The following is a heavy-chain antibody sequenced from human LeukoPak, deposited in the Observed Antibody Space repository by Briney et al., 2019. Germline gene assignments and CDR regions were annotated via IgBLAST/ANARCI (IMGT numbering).Heavy chain of an antibody. J-gene: IGHJ4*02. D-gene: IGHD1-26*01. V-gene: IGHV3-74*01. Sequence: GGPLRLSCEGSGFTFSSHWMHWVRQAPGKGLVWISNIRGDGGLFGYADSVKGRFTVSRDNAKNTLYLHMDSLRAEDTPVYYCARDEVGAPPIDYWGQGALVTVSS. CDR3: ARDEVGAPPIDY. CDR2: IRGDGGLF. CDR1: GFTFSSHW.